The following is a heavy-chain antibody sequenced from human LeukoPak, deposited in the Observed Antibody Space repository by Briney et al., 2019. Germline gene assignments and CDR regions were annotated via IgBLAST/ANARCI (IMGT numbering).Heavy chain of an antibody. CDR3: AMRGDILVIPATYMFDY. CDR1: GFTFSSNG. Sequence: GGSLRPSCAASGFTFSSNGMHSVRQAPGKGLEWVAFIQYDRSNKYYADSVKARFTISRDNSKNTVYLQMNSLKSEDTAVYYCAMRGDILVIPATYMFDYWGQGTLVTVSS. D-gene: IGHD2-2*01. CDR2: IQYDRSNK. J-gene: IGHJ4*02. V-gene: IGHV3-30*02.